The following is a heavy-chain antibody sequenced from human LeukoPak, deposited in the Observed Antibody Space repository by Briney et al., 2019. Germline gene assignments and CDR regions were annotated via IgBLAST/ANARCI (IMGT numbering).Heavy chain of an antibody. J-gene: IGHJ4*02. D-gene: IGHD4-17*01. CDR3: ARDRDYGDYNTQDLFVY. CDR2: INPSGGNT. CDR1: GYTFTSYY. Sequence: ASVKVSCKASGYTFTSYYMHWVRQAPGQGLEWMGIINPSGGNTNYAQRLQGRVTMTTDTSTSTAYMELRSLRSDDTAVYYCARDRDYGDYNTQDLFVYWGQGTLVTVSS. V-gene: IGHV1-46*01.